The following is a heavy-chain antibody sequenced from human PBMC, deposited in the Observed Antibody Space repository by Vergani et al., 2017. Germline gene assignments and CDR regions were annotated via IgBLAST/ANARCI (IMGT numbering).Heavy chain of an antibody. CDR3: ARGSLGGCSSTSCYGDTAMAVRRHYYGMDV. J-gene: IGHJ6*02. Sequence: EVQLVESGGGLVQPGRSLRLSCAASGFTFDDYAMHWVRQAPGKGLEWVSGISWNSGSTGYADSVKGRFTISRDNAKNSLYLQMNSLRVEDTALYYCARGSLGGCSSTSCYGDTAMAVRRHYYGMDVWGQGTTVTVSS. CDR1: GFTFDDYA. V-gene: IGHV3-9*01. D-gene: IGHD2-2*01. CDR2: ISWNSGST.